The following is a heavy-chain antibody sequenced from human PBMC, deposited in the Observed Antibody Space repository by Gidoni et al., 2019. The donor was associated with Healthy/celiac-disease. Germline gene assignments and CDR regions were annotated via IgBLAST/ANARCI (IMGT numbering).Heavy chain of an antibody. Sequence: EVQLVESGGGLVQPGGSLRLSCAASGFTFVSYSMNWVRQAPGKGLEWVSYISSSSSTIYYADSVKGRFTISRDNAKNSLYLQMNSLRDEDTAVYYCARPLLGMAKNSAVDYWGQGTLVTVSS. CDR1: GFTFVSYS. CDR3: ARPLLGMAKNSAVDY. J-gene: IGHJ4*02. CDR2: ISSSSSTI. D-gene: IGHD7-27*01. V-gene: IGHV3-48*02.